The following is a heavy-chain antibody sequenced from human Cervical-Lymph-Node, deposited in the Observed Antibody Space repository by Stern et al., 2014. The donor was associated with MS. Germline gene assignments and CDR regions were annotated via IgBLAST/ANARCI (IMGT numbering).Heavy chain of an antibody. CDR1: GGSISNSSYY. CDR2: IYYSGST. Sequence: VQLEESGPGLVKPSETLSLTCTVSGGSISNSSYYWGWIRQPPGKGLEWIGSIYYSGSTYYNPSFKSRVTISVDTSKNQFSLKLSSVTAADTAVYYCARWAYSSGWYNWFDPWGQGTLVTVSS. CDR3: ARWAYSSGWYNWFDP. V-gene: IGHV4-39*01. D-gene: IGHD3-22*01. J-gene: IGHJ5*02.